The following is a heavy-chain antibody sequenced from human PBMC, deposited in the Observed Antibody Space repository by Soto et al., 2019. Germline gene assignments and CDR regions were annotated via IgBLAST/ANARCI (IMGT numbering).Heavy chain of an antibody. V-gene: IGHV3-48*03. CDR3: ARLPWPYYYYGMDV. Sequence: PGGSLRLSCAASGFTFSSYEMNWVRQASGKGLEWVSYISSSGSTIYYADSVKGRFTISRDNAKNSLYLQMNSLRAEDTAVYYCARLPWPYYYYGMDVWGQGTTVTVSS. CDR2: ISSSGSTI. J-gene: IGHJ6*02. CDR1: GFTFSSYE.